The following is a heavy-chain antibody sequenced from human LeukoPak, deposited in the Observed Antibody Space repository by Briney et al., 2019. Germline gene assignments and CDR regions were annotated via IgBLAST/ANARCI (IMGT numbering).Heavy chain of an antibody. CDR2: IKPSDGST. V-gene: IGHV1-46*01. CDR1: GYTFTSYY. CDR3: AREVPENFNFDY. J-gene: IGHJ4*02. Sequence: VASVKVSRKASGYTFTSYYTHWVRQAPGQGLEWMGIIKPSDGSTLYAQKFQGRVTVTSDMSTSTVYVELSSLRSEDTAVYYRAREVPENFNFDYWGQGTLVTVSS. D-gene: IGHD2/OR15-2a*01.